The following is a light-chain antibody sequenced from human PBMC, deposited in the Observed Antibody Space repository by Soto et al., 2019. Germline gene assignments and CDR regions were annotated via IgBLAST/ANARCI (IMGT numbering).Light chain of an antibody. V-gene: IGLV2-11*01. CDR3: CSFAGDPYV. CDR2: DVH. J-gene: IGLJ1*01. Sequence: QCALTQPRSVSASPGQSVAISCTGTSSDVGGYDYVSWYQQHPGKAPKLMIYDVHKRPSGVPDRFSGSKSGNTASLTISGLQAEDEADYYCCSFAGDPYVFGTGTKVTVL. CDR1: SSDVGGYDY.